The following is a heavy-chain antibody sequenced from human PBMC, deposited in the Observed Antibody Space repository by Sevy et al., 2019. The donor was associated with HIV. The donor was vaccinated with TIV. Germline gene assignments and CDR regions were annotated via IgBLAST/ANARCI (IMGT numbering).Heavy chain of an antibody. CDR1: GFTFDDYA. Sequence: GGSLRLSCAASGFTFDDYAMHWVRQAPGKGLEWVSGISWNSGSIGYADSVKGRFTISRDNAKNSLYLHMNSLRAEDTALYYCAKDYDSSGWYGEYYFDYWGQGTLVTVSS. V-gene: IGHV3-9*01. D-gene: IGHD6-19*01. CDR2: ISWNSGSI. CDR3: AKDYDSSGWYGEYYFDY. J-gene: IGHJ4*02.